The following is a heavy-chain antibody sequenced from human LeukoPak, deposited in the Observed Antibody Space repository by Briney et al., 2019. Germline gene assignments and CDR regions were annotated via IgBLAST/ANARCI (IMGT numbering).Heavy chain of an antibody. D-gene: IGHD4-11*01. CDR2: IYYSGST. CDR1: GGSISSYY. CDR3: ARTPVTRFNWFDP. V-gene: IGHV4-59*01. Sequence: SETLSLTCTVSGGSISSYYWSWIRQPPGKGLEWIGYIYYSGSTNYNPSLKSRVTISVDTSKNQFSLKLSSVTAADTAVYYCARTPVTRFNWFDPWGQGTLVTVSS. J-gene: IGHJ5*02.